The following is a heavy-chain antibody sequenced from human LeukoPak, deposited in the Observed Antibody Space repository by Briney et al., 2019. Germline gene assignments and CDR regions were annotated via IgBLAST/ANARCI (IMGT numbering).Heavy chain of an antibody. CDR3: VRVTDTDYYYDD. CDR2: TRKKANSYTT. Sequence: GGSLRLSCAASGFTFIDHYMDWVRQAPGKGLEWVGRTRKKANSYTTEYAASVKGRFTISRDDSNYSLYLQMNSLKIEDTALYYCVRVTDTDYYYDDWGQGTLVTVSS. J-gene: IGHJ4*02. V-gene: IGHV3-72*01. CDR1: GFTFIDHY. D-gene: IGHD3-22*01.